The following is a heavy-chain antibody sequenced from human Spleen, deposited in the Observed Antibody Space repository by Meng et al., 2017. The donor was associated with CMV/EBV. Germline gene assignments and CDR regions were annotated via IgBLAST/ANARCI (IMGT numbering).Heavy chain of an antibody. CDR2: IDREGSST. Sequence: GGSLRLSCAASGFALSSYWMHWVRQAPGKGLVWVSRIDREGSSTTYADSVQGRFTISRDNAKKTLFLQMNSLRAEDTAVYYCASWGPYCSSGSCSHGYLDYWGQGTLVTVSS. D-gene: IGHD2-15*01. CDR1: GFALSSYW. CDR3: ASWGPYCSSGSCSHGYLDY. J-gene: IGHJ4*02. V-gene: IGHV3-74*03.